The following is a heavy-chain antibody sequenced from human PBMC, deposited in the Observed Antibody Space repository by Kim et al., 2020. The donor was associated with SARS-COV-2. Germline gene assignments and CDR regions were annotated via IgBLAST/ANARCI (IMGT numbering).Heavy chain of an antibody. V-gene: IGHV1-69*13. CDR3: ASGWSPGGDASGSYFVF. CDR1: GGTFSTHS. J-gene: IGHJ4*02. Sequence: SVKVSCKASGGTFSTHSLNWVRQAPGQGLEWMGGIIPMFGTANYAQKFRGRVTITADVSASIGYMQVSSLRSEDTAIYYCASGWSPGGDASGSYFVFWGQGTLVYVSS. D-gene: IGHD3-10*01. CDR2: IIPMFGTA.